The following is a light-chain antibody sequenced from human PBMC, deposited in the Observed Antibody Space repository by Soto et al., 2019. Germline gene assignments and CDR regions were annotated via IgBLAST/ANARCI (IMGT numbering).Light chain of an antibody. Sequence: QYVLTQPPSVSGAPGQRVTISCTGSSSNIGAGYDVHWYQQLPGTAPKLLIYGNSNRPSGVPDRFSGSKSGTSASLAITGLQAEDEAAYYCLSYDSRLSGWVFGGGTKLTVL. CDR2: GNS. CDR1: SSNIGAGYD. J-gene: IGLJ3*02. V-gene: IGLV1-40*01. CDR3: LSYDSRLSGWV.